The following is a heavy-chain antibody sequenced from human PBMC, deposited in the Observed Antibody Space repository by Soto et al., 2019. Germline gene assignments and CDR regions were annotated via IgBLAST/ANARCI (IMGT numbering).Heavy chain of an antibody. CDR2: IIPIFGTA. V-gene: IGHV1-69*13. Sequence: SVKVSCKASGGTFSSYAISWVRQAPGQGLEWMGGIIPIFGTANYAQKFHGRVTITADESTSTAYMELSRLRSEDTAVYYCASSGYSYGHRQKLDYWGQGTLVTVSS. CDR1: GGTFSSYA. D-gene: IGHD5-18*01. CDR3: ASSGYSYGHRQKLDY. J-gene: IGHJ4*02.